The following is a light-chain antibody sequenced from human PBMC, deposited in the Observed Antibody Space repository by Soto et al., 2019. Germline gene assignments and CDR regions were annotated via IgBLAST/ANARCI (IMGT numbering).Light chain of an antibody. CDR1: QSVSSY. V-gene: IGKV3-11*01. CDR2: DAS. Sequence: ELVLTQSPATLSLSPGERATLSCRASQSVSSYLDWYQQKPGQAPRLLIYDASNRATGTPARFSGSGSGTDFTLTISSLEPEDFAVYYCQQRTNWPPWTFGQGTKVEIK. J-gene: IGKJ1*01. CDR3: QQRTNWPPWT.